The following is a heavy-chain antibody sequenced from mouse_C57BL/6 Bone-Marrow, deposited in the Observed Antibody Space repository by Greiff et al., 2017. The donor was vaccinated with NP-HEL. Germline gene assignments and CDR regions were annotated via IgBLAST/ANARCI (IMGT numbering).Heavy chain of an antibody. V-gene: IGHV2-5*01. D-gene: IGHD1-1*01. CDR3: AKNEGYYGSSYGYFDV. CDR2: IWRGGST. Sequence: QVQLKESGPGLVQPSQSLSITCTVSGFSLTSYGVHWVRQSPGKGLEWLGVIWRGGSTDYNAAFMSRLSITKDNSKSQVFFKMNSLQADDTAIYYCAKNEGYYGSSYGYFDVWGTGTTVTVSS. J-gene: IGHJ1*03. CDR1: GFSLTSYG.